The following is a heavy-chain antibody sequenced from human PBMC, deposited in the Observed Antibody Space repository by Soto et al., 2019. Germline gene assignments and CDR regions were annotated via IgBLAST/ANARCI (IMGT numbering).Heavy chain of an antibody. D-gene: IGHD6-6*01. Sequence: PSQPLSLTCAISGDSVSSNSAAWNWIRQSPSRGLEWLGRTYYRSKWYNDYAVSVKSRITINPDTSKNQFSLQLNSVTPEDTAVYYCARETRPWGSSSFRQGYYYGMDVWGQGTTVTVSS. V-gene: IGHV6-1*01. CDR1: GDSVSSNSAA. J-gene: IGHJ6*02. CDR3: ARETRPWGSSSFRQGYYYGMDV. CDR2: TYYRSKWYN.